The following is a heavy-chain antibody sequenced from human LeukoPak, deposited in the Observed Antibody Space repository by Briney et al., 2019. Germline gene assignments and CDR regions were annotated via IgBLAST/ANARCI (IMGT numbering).Heavy chain of an antibody. D-gene: IGHD3-10*01. CDR3: ARGMRSVVRDRSSKYYFDY. V-gene: IGHV4-34*01. Sequence: SETLPLTCAVYGGSFSDYYWTWIRQPPGKGLEWIGEITHSGRTNYNPSLKSRVSISVDRSNNQFSLNLRYVTAADTAVYYCARGMRSVVRDRSSKYYFDYWGQGTLVTVSS. J-gene: IGHJ4*02. CDR2: ITHSGRT. CDR1: GGSFSDYY.